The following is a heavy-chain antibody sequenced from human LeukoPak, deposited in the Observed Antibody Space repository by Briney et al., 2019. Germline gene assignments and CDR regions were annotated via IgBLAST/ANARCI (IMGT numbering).Heavy chain of an antibody. D-gene: IGHD2-21*01. J-gene: IGHJ4*02. CDR1: GFTFSDYH. V-gene: IGHV3-11*01. Sequence: GSLRLSCAASGFTFSDYHMSWIRQASGKGLEWVSYVSSSGGTISYADSVKGRFSISRDNAKNSLYLQMNSLRVEDTAVYYCARVAYCGGDCYPYWGQGTLVTVSS. CDR3: ARVAYCGGDCYPY. CDR2: VSSSGGTI.